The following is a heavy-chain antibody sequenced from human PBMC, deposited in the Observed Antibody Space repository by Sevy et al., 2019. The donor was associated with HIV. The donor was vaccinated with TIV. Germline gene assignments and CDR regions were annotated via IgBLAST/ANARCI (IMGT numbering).Heavy chain of an antibody. CDR3: AREGCTKPHDY. Sequence: GGSLRLSCAAPGFTFSKYSMSWVRQPPGKGLEWVSTLSFGCGEINHADSVKGRFTISRDNSKNSLYLQMNNLRAEDTAVYYCAREGCTKPHDYWGQGTLVTVSS. CDR1: GFTFSKYS. CDR2: LSFGCGEI. J-gene: IGHJ4*02. V-gene: IGHV3-23*01. D-gene: IGHD2-8*01.